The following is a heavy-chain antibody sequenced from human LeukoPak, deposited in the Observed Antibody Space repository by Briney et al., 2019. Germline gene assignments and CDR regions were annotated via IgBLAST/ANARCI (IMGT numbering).Heavy chain of an antibody. CDR1: GGSISSSSYY. CDR3: ASYRYYDSSGPFSY. D-gene: IGHD3-22*01. CDR2: IYYSGST. J-gene: IGHJ4*02. V-gene: IGHV4-39*01. Sequence: SETLSLTCTVSGGSISSSSYYWGWIRQPPGKGLEWIGSIYYSGSTYYNPSLKSRVTISVDTSKNQFSLKLSSVTAADTAVYYCASYRYYDSSGPFSYWGQGTLVTVSS.